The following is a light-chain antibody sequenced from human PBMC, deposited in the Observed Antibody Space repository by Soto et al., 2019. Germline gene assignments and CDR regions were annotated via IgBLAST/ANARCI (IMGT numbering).Light chain of an antibody. CDR1: GSNIGGNS. V-gene: IGLV1-51*01. CDR2: DDN. CDR3: GSWDSSLSAYV. Sequence: QSVLTQPPSVSAAPGRKVTISCSGSGSNIGGNSVSWYQQLPGTAPKLLIYDDNKRPSGIPDRLSGSKSGTSATLGITGFQTGDEADYYCGSWDSSLSAYVFGTGTKVTVL. J-gene: IGLJ1*01.